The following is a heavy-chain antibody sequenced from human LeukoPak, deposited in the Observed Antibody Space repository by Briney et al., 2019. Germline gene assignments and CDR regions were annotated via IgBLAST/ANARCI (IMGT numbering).Heavy chain of an antibody. D-gene: IGHD3/OR15-3a*01. CDR1: GVTLSSYD. V-gene: IGHV3-30*02. CDR3: AKDLGPLNLILDQ. Sequence: GGSLRLSCAASGVTLSSYDIHWVRQAPGQGLEWVAFIRGDANNKYYSDSVKGRFTVSRDSSKATVFLQMSSLRPEDTAVYYCAKDLGPLNLILDQWGQGTLVTVSS. CDR2: IRGDANNK. J-gene: IGHJ4*02.